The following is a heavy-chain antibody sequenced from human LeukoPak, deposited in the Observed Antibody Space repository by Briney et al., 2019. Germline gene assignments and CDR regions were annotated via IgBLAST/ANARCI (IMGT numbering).Heavy chain of an antibody. D-gene: IGHD6-19*01. J-gene: IGHJ6*02. Sequence: SETLSLTCTVSGGSIRSSYYYWGWIRQPPGKGLEWIGSIYDSGSTYYNPSLKSRVTISVDTSKNQFSLKLSSVTAADTAVYYCAARGDSSGWSLYYYYYGMDVWGQGTTVTVSS. CDR3: AARGDSSGWSLYYYYYGMDV. CDR2: IYDSGST. V-gene: IGHV4-39*07. CDR1: GGSIRSSYYY.